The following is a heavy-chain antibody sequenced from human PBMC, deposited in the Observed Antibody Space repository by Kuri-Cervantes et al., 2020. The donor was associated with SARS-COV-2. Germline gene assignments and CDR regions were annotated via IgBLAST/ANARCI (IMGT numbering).Heavy chain of an antibody. D-gene: IGHD3-3*01. V-gene: IGHV3-48*01. Sequence: LSLTCAASGFTFSSYSMNWVRQAPGKGLEWVSYISSSSSTIYYADSVKGRFTISRDNAKNSLYLQMNSPRAEDTAVYYCARVEGISLDYWGQGTLVTVSS. CDR3: ARVEGISLDY. J-gene: IGHJ4*02. CDR2: ISSSSSTI. CDR1: GFTFSSYS.